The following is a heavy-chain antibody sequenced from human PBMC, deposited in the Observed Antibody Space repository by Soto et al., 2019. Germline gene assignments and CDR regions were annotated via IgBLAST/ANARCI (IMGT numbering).Heavy chain of an antibody. V-gene: IGHV3-23*01. CDR1: GFTFSSYA. J-gene: IGHJ4*02. CDR2: ISGSGGST. D-gene: IGHD1-26*01. CDR3: AKDLGSYSGSYLVLDY. Sequence: HPGGSLRLSCAASGFTFSSYAMSWVRQAPGKGLGWVSAISGSGGSTYYADSVKGRFTISRDNSKNTLYLQMNSLRAEDTAVYYCAKDLGSYSGSYLVLDYWGQGTLVTVSS.